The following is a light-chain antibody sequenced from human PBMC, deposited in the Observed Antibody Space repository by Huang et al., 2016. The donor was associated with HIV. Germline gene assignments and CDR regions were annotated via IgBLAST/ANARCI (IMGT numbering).Light chain of an antibody. V-gene: IGKV1-6*01. Sequence: IQMTQSPASLSASVGDRVTITCRANQAIRNDLGWYQQRLGKAPKLLVSAASHLQSGVPARFSGSGSGTHFTLTISGLQSEDFATYYCLQTYTYPWTFGQGTKVEI. CDR1: QAIRND. CDR3: LQTYTYPWT. CDR2: AAS. J-gene: IGKJ1*01.